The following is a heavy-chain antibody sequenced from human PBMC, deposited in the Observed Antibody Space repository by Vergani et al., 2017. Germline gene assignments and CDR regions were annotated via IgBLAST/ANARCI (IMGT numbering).Heavy chain of an antibody. CDR2: IYYSGST. CDR3: AKDINPHYRSGACDY. Sequence: QVQLQESGPGLVKPSETLSLTCTVSGGSISSYYWSWIRQPPGKGLEWIGYIYYSGSTNYNPSLKSRVTISVDTSKNQFSLKLSSVTAADTALYYCAKDINPHYRSGACDYWGQGTLVTVSS. V-gene: IGHV4-59*01. CDR1: GGSISSYY. J-gene: IGHJ4*02. D-gene: IGHD6-25*01.